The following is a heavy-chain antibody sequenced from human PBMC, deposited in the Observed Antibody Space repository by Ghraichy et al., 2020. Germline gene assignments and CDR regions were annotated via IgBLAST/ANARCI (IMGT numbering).Heavy chain of an antibody. CDR1: GFTFSSYS. Sequence: GGSLRLSCAASGFTFSSYSMNWVRQAPGKGLEWVSYISSSSTIYYADSVKGRFTISRDNAKNSLFLQMNSLRDEDTAVYYCAKEGGSYYGMDVWGQGTTVTVSS. CDR3: AKEGGSYYGMDV. CDR2: ISSSSTI. D-gene: IGHD3-16*01. J-gene: IGHJ6*02. V-gene: IGHV3-48*02.